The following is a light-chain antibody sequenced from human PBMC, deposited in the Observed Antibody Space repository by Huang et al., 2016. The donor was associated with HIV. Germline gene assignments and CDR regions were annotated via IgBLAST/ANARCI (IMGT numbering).Light chain of an antibody. Sequence: DIVMTQSPLSLPVTPGEPASISCRSSQSLLHSNGYNYLDWYLQKPGQSPLLLIYVASNRACGVPDRFSGSGSGTDFTLKISRVEAEDVGVYYCMQALETPPTFGQGTKVEI. J-gene: IGKJ1*01. CDR2: VAS. CDR1: QSLLHSNGYNY. V-gene: IGKV2-28*01. CDR3: MQALETPPT.